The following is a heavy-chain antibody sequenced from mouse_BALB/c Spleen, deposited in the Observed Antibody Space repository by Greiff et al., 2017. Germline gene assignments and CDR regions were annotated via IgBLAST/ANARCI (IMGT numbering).Heavy chain of an antibody. CDR3: AREGGTGFAY. J-gene: IGHJ3*01. CDR1: GFTFSSYA. V-gene: IGHV5-6-5*01. Sequence: DVQLVESGGGLVKPGGSLKLSCAASGFTFSSYAMSWVRQTPEKRLEWVASISSGGSTYYPDSVKGRFTISRDNSRNILYLQMSSLRSEDTAMYYCAREGGTGFAYWGQGTLVTVSA. CDR2: ISSGGST. D-gene: IGHD2-14*01.